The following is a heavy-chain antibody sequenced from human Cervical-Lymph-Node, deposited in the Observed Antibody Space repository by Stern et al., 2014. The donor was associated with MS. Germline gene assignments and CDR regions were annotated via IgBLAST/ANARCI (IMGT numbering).Heavy chain of an antibody. CDR2: VNANGGSA. D-gene: IGHD5/OR15-5a*01. J-gene: IGHJ6*02. V-gene: IGHV1-46*01. CDR3: ATLYDSSGNYGMEV. CDR1: GYTFIRYY. Sequence: QLVQSGAQVKKPGASVKVSCKGSGYTFIRYYIHWVRQAHGQGLEWMGIVNANGGSARYAQKFQGRVTMASDTSTSTVSMELSSLRSEDTAVYYCATLYDSSGNYGMEVWGQGTTVIVSS.